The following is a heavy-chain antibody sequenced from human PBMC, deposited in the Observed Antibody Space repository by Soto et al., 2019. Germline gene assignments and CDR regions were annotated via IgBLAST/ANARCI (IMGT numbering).Heavy chain of an antibody. CDR2: ILVDGRT. Sequence: GGSLRLSCPASGFFCSGYDMSWVRQAPGKGLEWVSTILVDGRTFYVDSVKGRFTISRDSSQNTVYLQMNSLTVGDTALYYCAKATATGGGAFDICGQGTMVTVSS. CDR1: GFFCSGYD. D-gene: IGHD2-8*02. CDR3: AKATATGGGAFDI. J-gene: IGHJ3*02. V-gene: IGHV3-23*01.